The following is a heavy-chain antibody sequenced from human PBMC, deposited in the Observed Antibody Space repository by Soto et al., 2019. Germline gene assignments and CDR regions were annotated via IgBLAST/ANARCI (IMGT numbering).Heavy chain of an antibody. CDR1: GYTFTGYY. Sequence: GASVKVSCKASGYTFTGYYMHWVRQAPGQGLEWMGWINPNSGDTNYAQKFQGWVTMTRDTSISTAYMELSRLRSDDTAVYYCARGRAAPPNGYYYGMDVWGQGTTVTVSS. CDR2: INPNSGDT. CDR3: ARGRAAPPNGYYYGMDV. V-gene: IGHV1-2*04. D-gene: IGHD6-6*01. J-gene: IGHJ6*02.